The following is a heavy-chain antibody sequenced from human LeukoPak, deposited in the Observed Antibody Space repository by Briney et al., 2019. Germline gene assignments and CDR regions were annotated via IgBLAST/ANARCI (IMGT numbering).Heavy chain of an antibody. Sequence: SSETLSLTRTVSGGSISGYYWNWIRQPPGKGLEWIGYIYYSGSTNYNPSLKSRVTISVDMSKNQFSLKLTSVTAADTAVYYCARGQYYYGSGSYRTRFDYWGQGTLVTVSS. D-gene: IGHD3-10*01. J-gene: IGHJ4*02. CDR1: GGSISGYY. V-gene: IGHV4-59*01. CDR2: IYYSGST. CDR3: ARGQYYYGSGSYRTRFDY.